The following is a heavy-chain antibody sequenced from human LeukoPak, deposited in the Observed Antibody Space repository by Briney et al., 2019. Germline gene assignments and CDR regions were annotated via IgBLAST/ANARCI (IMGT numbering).Heavy chain of an antibody. D-gene: IGHD3-9*01. CDR3: VTNFDPDVD. CDR1: RFTFSSYG. V-gene: IGHV3-30*02. J-gene: IGHJ4*02. Sequence: GGSLRLSCAASRFTFSSYGMHWVRQAPGKGLEWVAYIQYDGSNEQYADSVKGRFTISRDNAKNSLYLQMNSLRAEDTAVYYCVTNFDPDVDWGQGTLVTVSS. CDR2: IQYDGSNE.